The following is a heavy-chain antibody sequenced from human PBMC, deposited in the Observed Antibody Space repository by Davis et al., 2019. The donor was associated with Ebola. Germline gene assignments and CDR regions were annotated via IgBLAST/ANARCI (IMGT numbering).Heavy chain of an antibody. Sequence: GESLKISCAASGFTFSSYAMSWVRQAPGKGLESVSTISGSGGSTYYADSVKGRFTISRDNVKNSLYLQMNSLRDEDTAVYYCAKSGLSFGVVKYHYGMDVWGKGTTVTVSS. V-gene: IGHV3-23*01. CDR1: GFTFSSYA. CDR3: AKSGLSFGVVKYHYGMDV. J-gene: IGHJ6*04. CDR2: ISGSGGST. D-gene: IGHD3-3*01.